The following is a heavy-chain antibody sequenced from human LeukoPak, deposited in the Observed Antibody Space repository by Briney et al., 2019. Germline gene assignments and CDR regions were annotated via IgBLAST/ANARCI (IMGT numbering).Heavy chain of an antibody. CDR2: ISSSSSYI. V-gene: IGHV3-21*01. J-gene: IGHJ4*02. Sequence: PGGSLRLSCAASGFTFSSYSMNWVRQAPGKGLEWVSSISSSSSYIYYADSVKGRFTISRDNAKNSLYLQMNSLRAEDTALYYCARDFPHLSPLEDYWGQGTLVTVSS. CDR1: GFTFSSYS. CDR3: ARDFPHLSPLEDY.